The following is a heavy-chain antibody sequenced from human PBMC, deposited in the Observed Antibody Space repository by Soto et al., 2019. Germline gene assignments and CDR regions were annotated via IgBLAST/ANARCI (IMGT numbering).Heavy chain of an antibody. CDR1: GYTFTSYY. Sequence: ASVKVSCKASGYTFTSYYMHWVRQAPGQGLEWMGIINPSGGSTSYAQKFQGRVTMTRDTSTSTVYMELSSLRSEDTAVYYCARGGYQLLPCLDAFDIWGQGTMVTVSS. J-gene: IGHJ3*02. D-gene: IGHD2-2*01. CDR3: ARGGYQLLPCLDAFDI. V-gene: IGHV1-46*01. CDR2: INPSGGST.